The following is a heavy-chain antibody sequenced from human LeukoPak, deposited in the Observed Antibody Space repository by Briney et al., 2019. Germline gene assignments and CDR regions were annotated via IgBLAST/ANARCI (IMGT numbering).Heavy chain of an antibody. Sequence: GGSLRLSCAASGFTFDDYAMHWVRQAPGKGLEWASGISWNSGSIGYADSVKGRFTISRDNAKNSLYLQMNSLRAEDTAIYYCAVRIAVPGGFDTWGQGTLVTVAS. CDR1: GFTFDDYA. D-gene: IGHD6-19*01. V-gene: IGHV3-9*01. CDR3: AVRIAVPGGFDT. CDR2: ISWNSGSI. J-gene: IGHJ4*02.